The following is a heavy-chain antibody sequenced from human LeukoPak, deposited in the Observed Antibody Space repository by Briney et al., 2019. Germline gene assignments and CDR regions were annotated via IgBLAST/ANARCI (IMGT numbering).Heavy chain of an antibody. D-gene: IGHD5-18*01. V-gene: IGHV4-61*01. Sequence: PSETLSLTCTVSGGSISSSSYYWSWIRQPPGKGLEWIGYIYYSGSTNYNPSLKSRVTISVDTSKNQFSLRLSSVTAADTAVYYCARAAVDTAMAYYYYYMDVWGKGTTVTVSS. CDR2: IYYSGST. J-gene: IGHJ6*03. CDR3: ARAAVDTAMAYYYYYMDV. CDR1: GGSISSSSYY.